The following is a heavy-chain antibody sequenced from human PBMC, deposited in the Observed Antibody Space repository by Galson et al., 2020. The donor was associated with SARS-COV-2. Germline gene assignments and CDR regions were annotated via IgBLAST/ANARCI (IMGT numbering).Heavy chain of an antibody. CDR1: GGSISSGSSY. V-gene: IGHV4-61*02. Sequence: SETLSLTCTVSGGSISSGSSYWSWIRQPAGKGLEWIGRIYTSGSTNYNPSLKSRFTISVDTSKNQFSLKLSSVTAADTAVYYCAREGRVGGTWGQGTLVTVSS. CDR2: IYTSGST. D-gene: IGHD1-26*01. CDR3: AREGRVGGT. J-gene: IGHJ5*02.